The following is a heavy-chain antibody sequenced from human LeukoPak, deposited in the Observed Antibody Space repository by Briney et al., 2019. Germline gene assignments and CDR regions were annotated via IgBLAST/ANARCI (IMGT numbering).Heavy chain of an antibody. CDR1: GGTFSSYA. D-gene: IGHD5-24*01. CDR2: IIPILGIA. J-gene: IGHJ3*02. Sequence: GASVKVSCKASGGTFSSYAISWVRQAPGQGLEWMGRIIPILGIANYAQKFQGRVTITADKSTSTAYMELSSLRSEDTAVYYCASSPGGYKVSYAFDIWGQGTMVTVSS. V-gene: IGHV1-69*04. CDR3: ASSPGGYKVSYAFDI.